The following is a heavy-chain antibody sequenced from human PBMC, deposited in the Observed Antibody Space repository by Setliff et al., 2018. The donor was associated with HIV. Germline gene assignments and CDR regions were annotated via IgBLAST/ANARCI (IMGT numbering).Heavy chain of an antibody. CDR1: GYTFTSYT. CDR2: INTNTGNP. D-gene: IGHD2-2*01. Sequence: ASEKVSCKASGYTFTSYTMNWVRQAPGQGLEWMGWINTNTGNPTYAPGFTGRFVFSLDTSVSTAYLQISSLKAEDTVVYYCARGALVPAAIGAYYYYMDVWGKGTTVTVSS. J-gene: IGHJ6*03. CDR3: ARGALVPAAIGAYYYYMDV. V-gene: IGHV7-4-1*02.